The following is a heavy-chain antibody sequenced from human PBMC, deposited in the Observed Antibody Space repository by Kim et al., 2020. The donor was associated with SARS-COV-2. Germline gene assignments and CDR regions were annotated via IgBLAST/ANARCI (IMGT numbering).Heavy chain of an antibody. D-gene: IGHD3-10*01. V-gene: IGHV3-30*18. Sequence: GGSLRLSCAASGFTFSSYGMHWVRQAPGKGLEWVAVISYDGSNKYYADSVKGRFTISRDNYKNTLYLQMNSLRAEDTAVYYCAKESGSGSYYAWTYYYYGMDVGGQGTTVTVSS. CDR1: GFTFSSYG. CDR3: AKESGSGSYYAWTYYYYGMDV. J-gene: IGHJ6*02. CDR2: ISYDGSNK.